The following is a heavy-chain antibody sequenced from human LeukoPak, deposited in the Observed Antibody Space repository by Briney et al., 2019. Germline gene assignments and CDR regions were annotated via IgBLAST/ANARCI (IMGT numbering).Heavy chain of an antibody. CDR3: ASLPDIEMATIEDWGIRRGSDAFDI. CDR2: INPNSGGT. CDR1: GYTFTGYY. V-gene: IGHV1-2*06. D-gene: IGHD5-24*01. J-gene: IGHJ3*02. Sequence: GASVKVSCKASGYTFTGYYMHWVRQAPGQGLEWMGRINPNSGGTNYAQKFQGRVTMTRDTSISTAYMELSRLRSDDTAVYYCASLPDIEMATIEDWGIRRGSDAFDIWGQGTMVTVSS.